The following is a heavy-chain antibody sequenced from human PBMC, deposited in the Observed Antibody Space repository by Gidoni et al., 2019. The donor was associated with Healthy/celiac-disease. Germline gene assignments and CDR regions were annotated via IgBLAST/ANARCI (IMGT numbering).Heavy chain of an antibody. CDR1: GFTFSSYS. Sequence: EVQLVESGGGLVKPGGSLRLSWAASGFTFSSYSMNWVRQAPGTGLEWVSSISSSSSYIYYADSVKGRFTISRDNAKNSLYLQMNSLRAEDTAVYYCARGGHLLRFLEWLSYRDPFDYWGQGTLVTVSS. CDR3: ARGGHLLRFLEWLSYRDPFDY. V-gene: IGHV3-21*01. CDR2: ISSSSSYI. D-gene: IGHD3-3*01. J-gene: IGHJ4*02.